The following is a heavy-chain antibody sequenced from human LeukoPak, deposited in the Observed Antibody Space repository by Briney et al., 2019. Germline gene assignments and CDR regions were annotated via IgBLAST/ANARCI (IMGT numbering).Heavy chain of an antibody. D-gene: IGHD3-10*01. V-gene: IGHV4-61*02. CDR1: GVSVNSADYY. Sequence: KSSETLSLTCTVSGVSVNSADYYWSWIRQPAGRGLEWIGRIYTTGTTNYNPSLKSRVTMSIDTSKNQFALKLNSVSAADTAVYFCARGGVNDGFDIWGQGTMVTVSS. CDR2: IYTTGTT. J-gene: IGHJ3*02. CDR3: ARGGVNDGFDI.